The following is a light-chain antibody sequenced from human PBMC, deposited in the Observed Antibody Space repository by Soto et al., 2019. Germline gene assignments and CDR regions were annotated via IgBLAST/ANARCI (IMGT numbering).Light chain of an antibody. V-gene: IGKV3-20*01. CDR1: QSVSSNY. CDR3: HQYGPSPLFS. CDR2: ATS. Sequence: ELVLTQSPGTLSLSLGERATLSCRASQSVSSNYLAWYQVRPGQAPRLLIYATSTRATGIPDRFSGSVSGTDFTLTISRLEPEDFAVYYCHQYGPSPLFSFGQGTKLEIK. J-gene: IGKJ2*03.